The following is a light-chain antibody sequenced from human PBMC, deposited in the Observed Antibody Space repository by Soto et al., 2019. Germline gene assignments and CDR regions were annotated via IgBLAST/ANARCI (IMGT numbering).Light chain of an antibody. V-gene: IGKV1-5*03. CDR1: QSISSW. CDR2: KAS. Sequence: DIQMTQFPSTQSASVGDRVIITCRASQSISSWLAWYQQKPGKAPNLLIYKASSLASGVPSRFSGSGFGTEFTLTLSSLQPDDIATYYCQQYDSYSTFGGGTKVEIK. J-gene: IGKJ4*01. CDR3: QQYDSYST.